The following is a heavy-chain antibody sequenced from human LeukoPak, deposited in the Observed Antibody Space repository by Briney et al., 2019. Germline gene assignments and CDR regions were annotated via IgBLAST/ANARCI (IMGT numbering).Heavy chain of an antibody. D-gene: IGHD2-21*02. Sequence: PGGSLRLSCAASGFTFSSYSMNWVRQAPGKGLEWVSSISSSSSYIYYADSVKGRFTISRDNAKNSLYLQMNSLRAEDTAVYYCARDRAYCGGDCYSPLYYYGMDVWGQGTTVTVSS. CDR1: GFTFSSYS. V-gene: IGHV3-21*01. CDR2: ISSSSSYI. CDR3: ARDRAYCGGDCYSPLYYYGMDV. J-gene: IGHJ6*02.